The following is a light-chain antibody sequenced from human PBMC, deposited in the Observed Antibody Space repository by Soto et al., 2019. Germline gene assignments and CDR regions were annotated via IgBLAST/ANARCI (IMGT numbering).Light chain of an antibody. CDR2: EVT. CDR1: TSDVGGYDY. CDR3: SSYTSSSTLV. J-gene: IGLJ2*01. V-gene: IGLV2-14*01. Sequence: QSALTQPASVSGSPGQSITISCTGTTSDVGGYDYVSWYQQHPGKAPKLMIYEVTYRPSGVSTRFSGSKSGNTASLTISWLQAEDEAYYFCSSYTSSSTLVFGGGTKLTVL.